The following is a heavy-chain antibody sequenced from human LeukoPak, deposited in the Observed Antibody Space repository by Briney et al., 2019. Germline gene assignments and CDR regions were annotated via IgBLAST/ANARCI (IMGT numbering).Heavy chain of an antibody. D-gene: IGHD4-17*01. V-gene: IGHV4-30-2*01. CDR3: ARVAYGDFWYFDY. Sequence: SETLSLTCAVSGVSISSGGYSWSWIRQPPGKGLEWIGYIYHSGSTYYNPSLKSRVTISVDRSKNQFSLKLSSVTAADTAVYYCARVAYGDFWYFDYWGQGTLVTVSS. J-gene: IGHJ4*02. CDR1: GVSISSGGYS. CDR2: IYHSGST.